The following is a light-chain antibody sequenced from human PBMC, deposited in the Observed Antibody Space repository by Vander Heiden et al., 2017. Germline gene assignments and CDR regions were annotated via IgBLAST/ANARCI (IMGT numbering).Light chain of an antibody. Sequence: IVMTQSPATLSVSPGERATLSCRASQSVSSNLAWYQQKPGQAPRLLIYGASTRATGIPARFSGSGSGTEFTLTISGLQSEDFAVYYCQQYNNWPLTFGGGTKVEIK. CDR3: QQYNNWPLT. V-gene: IGKV3-15*01. CDR2: GAS. CDR1: QSVSSN. J-gene: IGKJ4*01.